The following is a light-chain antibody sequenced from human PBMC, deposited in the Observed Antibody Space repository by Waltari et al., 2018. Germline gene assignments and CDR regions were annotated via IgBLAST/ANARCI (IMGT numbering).Light chain of an antibody. CDR2: GAF. V-gene: IGKV3-20*01. J-gene: IGKJ4*01. Sequence: EIVLTQSPGTLSLSPGERATLSCRVSQSVTSSLAWYQHKPGQAPRLLIYGAFSRATGLPDRFGGSGSGTDFILTISRVEPEDFAIYYCQQYGTSPLSFGGGTKVEMK. CDR3: QQYGTSPLS. CDR1: QSVTSS.